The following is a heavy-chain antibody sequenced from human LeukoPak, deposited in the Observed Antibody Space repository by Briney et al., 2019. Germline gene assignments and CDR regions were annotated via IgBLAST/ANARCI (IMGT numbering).Heavy chain of an antibody. Sequence: SETLSLTCTVSGDSISTYYWSWIRQSPEKGLEWIGYIFYTGSTNYNPSLKSRVTISVDTSKKQFSLKLTSVTAADTAVYYCARVYDILTGYYLDYWGQGTLVTVSS. J-gene: IGHJ4*02. CDR3: ARVYDILTGYYLDY. CDR1: GDSISTYY. D-gene: IGHD3-9*01. V-gene: IGHV4-59*01. CDR2: IFYTGST.